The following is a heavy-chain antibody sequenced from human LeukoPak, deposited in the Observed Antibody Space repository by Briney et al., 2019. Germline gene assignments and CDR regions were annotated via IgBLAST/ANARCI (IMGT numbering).Heavy chain of an antibody. D-gene: IGHD6-19*01. CDR2: ISSSSSYL. CDR3: ARDAVTGYSSGWYKPFPFDS. V-gene: IGHV3-21*01. Sequence: GGSLRLSCAASGFTFTHYGMNWVRQAPGKGLEWVSSISSSSSYLFFADSVKGRFSISRDNTKNSLYLRMSGLRAEDTAVYYCARDAVTGYSSGWYKPFPFDSWGQGTLVTVSS. J-gene: IGHJ4*02. CDR1: GFTFTHYG.